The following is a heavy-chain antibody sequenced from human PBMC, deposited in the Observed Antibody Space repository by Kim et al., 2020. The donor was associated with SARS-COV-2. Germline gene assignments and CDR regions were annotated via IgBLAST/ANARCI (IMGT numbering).Heavy chain of an antibody. CDR1: GFTFSDYY. CDR3: ARVGGTYVWGSYRTNWFDP. V-gene: IGHV3-11*05. CDR2: ISSSSSYT. J-gene: IGHJ5*02. Sequence: GGSLRLSCAASGFTFSDYYMSWIRQAPGKGLEWVSYISSSSSYTNYADSVKGRFTISRDNAKNSLYLQMNSLRAEDTAVYYCARVGGTYVWGSYRTNWFDPWGQGTLVTVSS. D-gene: IGHD3-16*02.